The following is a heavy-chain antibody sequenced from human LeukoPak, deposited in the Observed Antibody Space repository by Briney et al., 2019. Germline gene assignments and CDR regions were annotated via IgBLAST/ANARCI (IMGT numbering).Heavy chain of an antibody. V-gene: IGHV1-8*01. Sequence: VASVKVSCKASGYTFTSYDINWVRQATGQGLEWMGWMNPNSGNTGYAQKFQGRVTMTRNTSISTAYMELSSLRSEDTAVYYCARTPPYYDILTGHDYWAREPWSPSPQ. D-gene: IGHD3-9*01. CDR2: MNPNSGNT. CDR3: ARTPPYYDILTGHDY. J-gene: IGHJ4*02. CDR1: GYTFTSYD.